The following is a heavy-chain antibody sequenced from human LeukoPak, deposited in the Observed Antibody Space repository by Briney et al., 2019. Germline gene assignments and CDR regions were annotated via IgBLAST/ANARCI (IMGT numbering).Heavy chain of an antibody. CDR1: GGSISSSSYY. D-gene: IGHD6-19*01. Sequence: SETLSLTCTVAGGSISSSSYYWGWIRQPPGKGLEWIGSVYYGGSTYYNPSLKSRVTISVDTSKNQFSLKLSSVTAADTAVYYCARRESSGIVVVAGGFDNWGQGTLVTVSS. CDR2: VYYGGST. CDR3: ARRESSGIVVVAGGFDN. J-gene: IGHJ4*02. V-gene: IGHV4-39*01.